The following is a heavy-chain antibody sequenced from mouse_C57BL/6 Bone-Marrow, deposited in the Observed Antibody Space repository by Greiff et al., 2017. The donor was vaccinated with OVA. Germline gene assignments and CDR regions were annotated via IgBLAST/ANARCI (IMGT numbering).Heavy chain of an antibody. CDR3: TTSGNRDYDGFAY. Sequence: VQLQQSGAELVRPGASVKLSCTASGFNIKDDYMHWVKQRPEQGLEWIGWIDPENGDTEYASKFQGKATITADTSSNTAYLQLSSLTSEDTAVYYCTTSGNRDYDGFAYWGQGTLVTVSA. D-gene: IGHD2-4*01. V-gene: IGHV14-4*01. J-gene: IGHJ3*01. CDR1: GFNIKDDY. CDR2: IDPENGDT.